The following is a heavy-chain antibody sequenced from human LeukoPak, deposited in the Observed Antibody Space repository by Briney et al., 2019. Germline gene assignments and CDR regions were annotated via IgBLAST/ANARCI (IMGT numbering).Heavy chain of an antibody. J-gene: IGHJ6*04. CDR1: GFTFSSYS. CDR2: ISSSSSYI. Sequence: GGSLRLSCAASGFTFSSYSMNWVRQAPGKGLEWVSSISSSSSYIYYADSVKGRSTISRDNAKNSLYLQVNSLRAEDTAVYYCAELGITMIGGVWGKGTTVTISS. V-gene: IGHV3-21*01. CDR3: AELGITMIGGV. D-gene: IGHD3-10*02.